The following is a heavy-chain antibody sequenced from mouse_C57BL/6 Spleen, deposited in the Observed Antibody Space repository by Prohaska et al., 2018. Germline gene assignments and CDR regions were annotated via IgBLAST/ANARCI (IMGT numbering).Heavy chain of an antibody. D-gene: IGHD4-1*01. J-gene: IGHJ1*03. CDR1: GYTFTSYW. CDR2: IDSNRGVT. Sequence: QVQLQQPGAELVKPGASVKLSCKASGYTFTSYWMHWVKQRPGRGLEWIGRIDSNRGVTKYNEKFKSKATLTVDKPSSTAYMQLSSLTSEDSAVYYCARGGTKNWYFDVWGTGTTVTVSS. CDR3: ARGGTKNWYFDV. V-gene: IGHV1-72*01.